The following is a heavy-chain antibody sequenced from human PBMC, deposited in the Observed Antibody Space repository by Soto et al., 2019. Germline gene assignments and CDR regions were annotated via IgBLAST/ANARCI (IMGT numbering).Heavy chain of an antibody. CDR1: GFTFRNYA. CDR2: ISGSGGNT. V-gene: IGHV3-23*01. Sequence: GGSLRLSCAASGFTFRNYAMSWVRQAPGKGLEWVSSISGSGGNTFYADSVKGRFSISRDNSKNTLYLQMNSLRAEETAVYYCVQVGGFLEWLLSAWFDSWGQGTLVTVSS. CDR3: VQVGGFLEWLLSAWFDS. J-gene: IGHJ5*01. D-gene: IGHD3-3*01.